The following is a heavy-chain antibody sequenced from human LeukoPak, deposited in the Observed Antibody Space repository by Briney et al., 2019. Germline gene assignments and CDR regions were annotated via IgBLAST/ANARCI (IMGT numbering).Heavy chain of an antibody. J-gene: IGHJ5*02. CDR3: ARGVSAAGTDWFDP. Sequence: SETLSLTCTVSGGSIGSSSYYWGWIRHPPGKGLEWIESIYYSGSTYYNPSLKSRVTISVDTSKNQFSLKLSSVTAADTAVYYCARGVSAAGTDWFDPWGQGTLVTVSS. CDR2: IYYSGST. CDR1: GGSIGSSSYY. V-gene: IGHV4-39*01. D-gene: IGHD6-13*01.